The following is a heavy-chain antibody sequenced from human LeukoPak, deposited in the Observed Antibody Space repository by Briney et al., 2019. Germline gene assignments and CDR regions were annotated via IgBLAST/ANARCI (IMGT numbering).Heavy chain of an antibody. CDR1: GYTFTDCY. V-gene: IGHV1-2*02. J-gene: IGHJ4*02. CDR2: IKPKSGTT. D-gene: IGHD3-16*01. CDR3: ARALNYAVSLDY. Sequence: GASVKVSCKASGYTFTDCYIHWVRQAPGQGLEWMGWIKPKSGTTNYAQEFQGRVTMTRDTPITTAYMELSRLRSGDTAVYFCARALNYAVSLDYWGQGTLVTVSS.